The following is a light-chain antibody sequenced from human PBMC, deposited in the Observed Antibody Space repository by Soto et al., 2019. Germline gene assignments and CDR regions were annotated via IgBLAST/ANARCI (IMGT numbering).Light chain of an antibody. CDR3: QQHADYPIP. J-gene: IGKJ4*01. CDR1: HNIDTW. CDR2: KAS. Sequence: DIQMTQSPSTLSASIGDTVTITCRASHNIDTWLAWFQQKPGKAPNLLIYKASTLEAGVPSRFSGSASGTEFTLTISSLQPADLATYYCQQHADYPIPFGGGTKVEI. V-gene: IGKV1-5*03.